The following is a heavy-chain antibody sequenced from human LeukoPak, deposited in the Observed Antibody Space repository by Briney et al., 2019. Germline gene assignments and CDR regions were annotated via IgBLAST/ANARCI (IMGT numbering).Heavy chain of an antibody. CDR2: IYYSGST. CDR1: GGSISNFY. D-gene: IGHD4-17*01. V-gene: IGHV4-59*01. CDR3: ARYDYGDYFDY. J-gene: IGHJ4*02. Sequence: SETLSLTCTVSGGSISNFYWNWIRQPPGKGLEWIGYIYYSGSTNYNPSLKSRVTISIDTSKNQFSLKLSSVTAADTAVYYCARYDYGDYFDYWGQGTLVTVSS.